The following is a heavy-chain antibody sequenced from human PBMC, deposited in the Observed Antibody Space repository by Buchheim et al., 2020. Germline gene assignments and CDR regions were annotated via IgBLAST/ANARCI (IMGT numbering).Heavy chain of an antibody. CDR1: GFTFRNYG. Sequence: QVQLVESGGGVVQPGGSLRLSCGASGFTFRNYGMHWVRQAPGKGLEWVAVISEDGKNKYYTDSVKGRFTISRDNSKSNVDLQINSVRREDTAVYYCVKSRSGYYPRNYYFYMHVWGTGTT. CDR2: ISEDGKNK. J-gene: IGHJ6*03. D-gene: IGHD3-3*01. V-gene: IGHV3-30*18. CDR3: VKSRSGYYPRNYYFYMHV.